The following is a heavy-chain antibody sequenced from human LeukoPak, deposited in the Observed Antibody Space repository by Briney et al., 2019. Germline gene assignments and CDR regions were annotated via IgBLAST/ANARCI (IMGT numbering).Heavy chain of an antibody. D-gene: IGHD2-21*02. Sequence: GGSLRLSCAASGFTFSTYEMHWVRKAAGKGLEWVSAIYLSGDTYYLDSVKGRFTTSRENAKDSLYLQMNSLTVGDTAVYFCARVCKGDCNAFDIWGQGTVVTVSS. V-gene: IGHV3-13*04. CDR1: GFTFSTYE. CDR3: ARVCKGDCNAFDI. J-gene: IGHJ3*02. CDR2: IYLSGDT.